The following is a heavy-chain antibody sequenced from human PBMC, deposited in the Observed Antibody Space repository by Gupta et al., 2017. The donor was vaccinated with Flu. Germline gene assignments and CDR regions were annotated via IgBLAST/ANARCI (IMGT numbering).Heavy chain of an antibody. Sequence: QVQLVQSGAEVRKPGASVKVSCKASGYTFTGYHMHWVRQAPGQGLEWMGWINPDSGATNYAQNFQGRVTMTRDTSINTAYMELSTLKSDDTATYYCARSIVTYCGGDCFSTYYYYGMDVWGQGTTVTVSS. CDR3: ARSIVTYCGGDCFSTYYYYGMDV. CDR2: INPDSGAT. CDR1: GYTFTGYH. V-gene: IGHV1-2*02. D-gene: IGHD2-21*02. J-gene: IGHJ6*02.